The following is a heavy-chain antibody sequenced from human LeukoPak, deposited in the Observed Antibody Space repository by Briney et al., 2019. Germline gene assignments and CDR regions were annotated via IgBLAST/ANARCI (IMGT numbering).Heavy chain of an antibody. Sequence: SGPALLKPTQTLTLTFTFSGFSLSTSGVGVGWIRQPPGKALQWLTLIYWDDEKYYNPSLKSRLSISRDTSRNQVVLTMTNMDPLDTGTYFCAHSYYFGSRSYYNVWFAPWGLGTLVSVSS. CDR3: AHSYYFGSRSYYNVWFAP. CDR2: IYWDDEK. D-gene: IGHD3-10*01. CDR1: GFSLSTSGVG. V-gene: IGHV2-5*02. J-gene: IGHJ5*02.